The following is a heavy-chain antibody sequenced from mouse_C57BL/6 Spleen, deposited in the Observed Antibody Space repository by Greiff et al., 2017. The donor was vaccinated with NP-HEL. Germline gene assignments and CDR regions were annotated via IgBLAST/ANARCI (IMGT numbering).Heavy chain of an antibody. J-gene: IGHJ4*01. V-gene: IGHV1-61*01. Sequence: QVQLKQPGAELVRPGSSVKLSCKASGYTFTSYWMDWVKQRPGQGLEWIGNIYPSDSETHYNQKFKDKATLTVDKSSSTAYMQLSSLTSEDSAVYYCARKKGSTVMDYWGQGTSVTVSS. D-gene: IGHD2-1*01. CDR2: IYPSDSET. CDR1: GYTFTSYW. CDR3: ARKKGSTVMDY.